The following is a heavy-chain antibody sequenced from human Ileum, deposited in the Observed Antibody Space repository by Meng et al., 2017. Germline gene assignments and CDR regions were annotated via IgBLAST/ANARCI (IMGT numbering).Heavy chain of an antibody. CDR3: ARGVVTYYDSSTLTWFDP. Sequence: QGALEGSGPGLAKPFQTLSPTCTVSGGSISGGHYFWSWIRQHPEKGLEWIGYIYHSGVTYYSPSLKSRLTISVDTSKNQFSLKLSSVTAADTAIYYCARGVVTYYDSSTLTWFDPWGQGALVTVSS. CDR1: GGSISGGHYF. CDR2: IYHSGVT. J-gene: IGHJ5*02. D-gene: IGHD3-22*01. V-gene: IGHV4-31*03.